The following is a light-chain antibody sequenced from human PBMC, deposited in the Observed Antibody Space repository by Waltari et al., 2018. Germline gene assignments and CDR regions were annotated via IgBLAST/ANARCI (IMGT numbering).Light chain of an antibody. V-gene: IGKV3-11*01. CDR1: QSLSNL. J-gene: IGKJ2*03. CDR3: QQRIDSFS. CDR2: DAS. Sequence: DIVLTQSPATLSLSPGDRATLSCRASQSLSNLLAWYQQKPGQAPRLLIYDASNRATDTPARFSGSGSGTDFTLTISSLEPEDFAVYYCQQRIDSFSFGQGTKLQIK.